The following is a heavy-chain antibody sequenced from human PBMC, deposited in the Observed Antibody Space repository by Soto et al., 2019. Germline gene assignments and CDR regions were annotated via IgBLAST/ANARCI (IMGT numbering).Heavy chain of an antibody. J-gene: IGHJ5*02. CDR3: ARAYYGSGRRVYNWFDP. Sequence: PSETLSLTCAVSGGSISSGGYSWSWIRQPPGKGLEWIGYIYHSGSTYYNPSLKSRVTISVDRPKNQFSLKLSSVTAADTAVYYCARAYYGSGRRVYNWFDPWGQGTLVTVSS. CDR2: IYHSGST. V-gene: IGHV4-30-2*01. CDR1: GGSISSGGYS. D-gene: IGHD3-10*01.